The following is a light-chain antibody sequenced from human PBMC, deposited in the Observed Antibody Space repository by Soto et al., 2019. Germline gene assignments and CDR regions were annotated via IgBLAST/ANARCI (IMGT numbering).Light chain of an antibody. Sequence: DIQMTQSPSTLSGSVGDRVTITCRASQTISSWLAWYQQKQGKAPKLLIYKASTLKSRVPSRFSGSGSGTEFTLTISSLQPDDFATYYCQHYNSYSEAFGQGTKVELK. V-gene: IGKV1-5*03. CDR3: QHYNSYSEA. CDR1: QTISSW. CDR2: KAS. J-gene: IGKJ1*01.